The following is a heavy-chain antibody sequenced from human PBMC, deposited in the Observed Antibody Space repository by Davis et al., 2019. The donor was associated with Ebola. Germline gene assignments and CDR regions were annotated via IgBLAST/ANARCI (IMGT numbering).Heavy chain of an antibody. J-gene: IGHJ5*02. CDR1: GYRFSSYT. Sequence: ASVKVSCKASGYRFSSYTINWVRQAPGQGLEWMGWMNPNSGNTGYAQKFQGRVTITRDTSANTAYMELSSLRSEDTAVYYCARDRAIQVAGTGWFGPWGQGTLVTVSS. CDR3: ARDRAIQVAGTGWFGP. CDR2: MNPNSGNT. V-gene: IGHV1-3*01. D-gene: IGHD6-19*01.